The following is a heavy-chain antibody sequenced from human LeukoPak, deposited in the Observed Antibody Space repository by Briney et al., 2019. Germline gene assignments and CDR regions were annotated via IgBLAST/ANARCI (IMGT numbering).Heavy chain of an antibody. D-gene: IGHD3-10*01. J-gene: IGHJ5*02. CDR3: ARHGGWFGPSPWFDP. Sequence: GAALQISCKGSGCIFTSYWIGGVRRLPGKGREGMGIIYPGDSDTRYSPSFQGQVTISADKSISTAYLQWSSLKASDTAMYYCARHGGWFGPSPWFDPWGQGTLVTVSS. V-gene: IGHV5-51*01. CDR2: IYPGDSDT. CDR1: GCIFTSYW.